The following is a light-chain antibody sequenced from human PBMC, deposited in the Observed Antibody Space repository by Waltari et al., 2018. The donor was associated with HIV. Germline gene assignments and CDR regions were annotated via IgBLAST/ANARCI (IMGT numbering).Light chain of an antibody. Sequence: QSVLTQPPSVSGAPGQRVTISCTGNTSNIGAGYDVHWYQQLPGTAPKLLIYGNTNRPSWVPDRFSGSTSVTSASLAITGLQADDEADFYCQSYDSSLSGVIFGGGTKLTVL. CDR3: QSYDSSLSGVI. CDR1: TSNIGAGYD. V-gene: IGLV1-40*01. CDR2: GNT. J-gene: IGLJ2*01.